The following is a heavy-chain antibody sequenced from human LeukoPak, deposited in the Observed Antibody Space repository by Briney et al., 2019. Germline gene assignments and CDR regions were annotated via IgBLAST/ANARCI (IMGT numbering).Heavy chain of an antibody. V-gene: IGHV1-2*02. CDR3: ARNIWFGESADASDI. CDR1: GYTFTSYA. Sequence: ASVKVSCKASGYTFTSYAMNWVRQAPGQGLEWMGWINPNSGGTNYAQKFQGRVTMTRDKSIRTAYMELSRLTSDDTAVYYCARNIWFGESADASDIWGQGTMVTVSS. D-gene: IGHD3-10*01. J-gene: IGHJ3*02. CDR2: INPNSGGT.